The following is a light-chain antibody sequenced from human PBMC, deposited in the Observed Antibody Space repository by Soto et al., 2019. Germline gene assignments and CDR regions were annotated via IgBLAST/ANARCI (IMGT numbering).Light chain of an antibody. CDR1: QSISSN. CDR3: QQYDNWPLT. V-gene: IGKV3-15*01. Sequence: EIVITPSPATLSVSSGGKATLSFRASQSISSNLAWYQQKLGQAPRLLIYRASTRATGIPARFSGSGSGTEFTLTISSLQSEDFAVYYCQQYDNWPLTFGGGTKV. J-gene: IGKJ4*01. CDR2: RAS.